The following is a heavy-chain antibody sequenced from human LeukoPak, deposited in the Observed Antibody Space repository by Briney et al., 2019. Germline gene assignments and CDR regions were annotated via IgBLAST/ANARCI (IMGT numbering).Heavy chain of an antibody. CDR2: IYYSGST. D-gene: IGHD3-22*01. J-gene: IGHJ2*01. V-gene: IGHV4-59*01. Sequence: PSETLSLTCTVSGGSISSYYWSWIRQPPGKGLEWIGYIYYSGSTNYNPSLKSRVTISVDTSKNQFSLKLSSVTAADTAVYYCARTVDSSGYSATYWYFDLWGRDTLVTVSS. CDR3: ARTVDSSGYSATYWYFDL. CDR1: GGSISSYY.